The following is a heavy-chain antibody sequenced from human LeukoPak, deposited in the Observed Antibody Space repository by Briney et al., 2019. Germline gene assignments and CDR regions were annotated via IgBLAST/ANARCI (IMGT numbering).Heavy chain of an antibody. V-gene: IGHV4-31*03. Sequence: PSETLSLTCNVSGASITSDSYFCSWMRQHPGKGLEWIGYMHHSGRTYYNASLKSRVTISVDTSKSQFSLKVNSVTAADTAVYYCARVVYSSILHWGQGTLVTVSS. CDR3: ARVVYSSILH. CDR2: MHHSGRT. D-gene: IGHD6-13*01. CDR1: GASITSDSYF. J-gene: IGHJ4*02.